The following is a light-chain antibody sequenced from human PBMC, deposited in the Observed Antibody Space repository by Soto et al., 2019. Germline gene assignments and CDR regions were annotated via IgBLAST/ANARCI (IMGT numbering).Light chain of an antibody. CDR2: DAS. V-gene: IGKV1-39*01. Sequence: DLQLTQSPSSLSASVGDRVTITCRASQTILKYVNWYQKKPGQAPKLLIYDASTLPSGISSRFSGSGFGTDFTLTIDSLQPEDFATYYCQQSYTIVTFGQGTRLEIK. CDR1: QTILKY. J-gene: IGKJ5*01. CDR3: QQSYTIVT.